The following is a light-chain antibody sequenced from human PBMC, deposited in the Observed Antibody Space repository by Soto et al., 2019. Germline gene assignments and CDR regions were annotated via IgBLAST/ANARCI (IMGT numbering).Light chain of an antibody. V-gene: IGKV3-11*01. J-gene: IGKJ4*01. CDR3: QQRVNWLT. CDR1: QSVGTY. Sequence: EIVLTQSPAILSLSPGERATLSCRASQSVGTYLDWYQQKPGHAPRLLIYDASNRATGIPARFSGSGSGTDFTLTISSLEPEDFAVYYCQQRVNWLTFGGGTKVEL. CDR2: DAS.